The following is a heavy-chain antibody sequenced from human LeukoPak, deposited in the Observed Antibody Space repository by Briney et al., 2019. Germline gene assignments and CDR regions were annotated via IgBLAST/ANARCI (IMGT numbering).Heavy chain of an antibody. CDR3: ARATISVAYAFDI. CDR1: GFVCSDFD. D-gene: IGHD6-19*01. V-gene: IGHV3-13*04. J-gene: IGHJ3*02. Sequence: GVSLRLSCAAAGFVCSDFDMHWVRQVTGKGLEWVSAIGTTGDTYYPGSVKCRFTISRENAKNSLYLQTNSLRAEDTAVYSCARATISVAYAFDIWGKGTMVIVSS. CDR2: IGTTGDT.